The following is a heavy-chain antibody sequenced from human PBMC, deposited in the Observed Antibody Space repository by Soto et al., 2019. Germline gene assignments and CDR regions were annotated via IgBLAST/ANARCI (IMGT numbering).Heavy chain of an antibody. D-gene: IGHD6-19*01. Sequence: GGSLRLCCTASGFTFGDYAMSWFRQAPGKGLEWVGFIRSKAYGGTTEYAASVKGRFTISRDDSKSIAYLQMNSLKTEDTAVYYCTRDRDGSGLDYWGQGTLVTVSS. J-gene: IGHJ4*02. CDR1: GFTFGDYA. V-gene: IGHV3-49*03. CDR2: IRSKAYGGTT. CDR3: TRDRDGSGLDY.